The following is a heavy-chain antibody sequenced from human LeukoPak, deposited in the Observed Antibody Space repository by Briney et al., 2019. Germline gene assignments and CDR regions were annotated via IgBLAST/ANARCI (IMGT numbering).Heavy chain of an antibody. CDR2: IYYSGST. J-gene: IGHJ3*02. Sequence: AETLSLTCTVSGGSISSYYWSWIRQPPGEGLEWIGYIYYSGSTNYNPSLRSRVTMSVDTSKNQFSLKLSSVTAADTAVYYCARPRGFGDAFDIWGQGTMVTVSS. CDR1: GGSISSYY. CDR3: ARPRGFGDAFDI. D-gene: IGHD3-10*01. V-gene: IGHV4-59*13.